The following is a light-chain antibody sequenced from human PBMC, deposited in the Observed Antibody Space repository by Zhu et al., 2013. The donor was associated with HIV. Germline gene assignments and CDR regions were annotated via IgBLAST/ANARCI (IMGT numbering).Light chain of an antibody. CDR3: QQYDDYPDFT. CDR2: GAS. V-gene: IGKV3-20*01. Sequence: EIVLTQSPGTLSLSPGERATLSCRASQSISSSYLAWYQQKPGQAPRLLIFGASTRATGIPDRFSGSGSGTDFTLTISRLEPEDFATYYCQQYDDYPDFTFGPGTKVDFK. J-gene: IGKJ3*01. CDR1: QSISSSY.